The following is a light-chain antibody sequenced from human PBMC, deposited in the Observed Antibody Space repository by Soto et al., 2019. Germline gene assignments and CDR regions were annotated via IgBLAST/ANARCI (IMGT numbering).Light chain of an antibody. Sequence: EIVLTQSPGTLSLSPGERATLSCRAIQNLSSSYLTWYQQKPGQAPRLLIYGASSRATGIADRFSGSGSGTDFTLTISRLEPEDFAVYYCQQYGNSPLWTFGQGTKVDIK. V-gene: IGKV3-20*01. CDR2: GAS. CDR1: QNLSSSY. CDR3: QQYGNSPLWT. J-gene: IGKJ1*01.